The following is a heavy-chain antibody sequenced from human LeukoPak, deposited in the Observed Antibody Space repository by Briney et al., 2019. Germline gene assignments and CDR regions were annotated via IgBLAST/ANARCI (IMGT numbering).Heavy chain of an antibody. V-gene: IGHV4-39*01. Sequence: SETLSLTCTVSGGSISSSSYYWGWIRQPPGQGLEWIGSIYYSGSTYYNPSLKSRVTISVDTSKNQFSLKLSSVTAADTAVYYCIMTNWGVIDYWGQGTLVTVSS. J-gene: IGHJ4*02. D-gene: IGHD3-10*01. CDR2: IYYSGST. CDR3: IMTNWGVIDY. CDR1: GGSISSSSYY.